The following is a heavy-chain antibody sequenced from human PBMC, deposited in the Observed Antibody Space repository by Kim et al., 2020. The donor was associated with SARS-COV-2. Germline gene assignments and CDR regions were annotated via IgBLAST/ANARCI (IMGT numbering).Heavy chain of an antibody. CDR1: GGSFSGYY. CDR2: INHSGST. CDR3: ARDYCSSTSCSYNWFDP. Sequence: SETLSLTCAVYGGSFSGYYWSWIRQPPGKGLEWIGEINHSGSTNYNPSLKSRVTIPVDTSKNQFSLMLSSVTAADTAVYYCARDYCSSTSCSYNWFDPWGQGTLVTVSS. J-gene: IGHJ5*02. D-gene: IGHD2-2*01. V-gene: IGHV4-34*01.